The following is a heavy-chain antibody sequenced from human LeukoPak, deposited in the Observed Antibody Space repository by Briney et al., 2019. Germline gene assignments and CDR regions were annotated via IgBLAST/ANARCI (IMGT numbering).Heavy chain of an antibody. Sequence: ASVKVSCKGSGYSFSTYYMHWVRQAPGQGLEYMGIINPSSGGTSYAQNFQGRVTLTRDTSTSTVYMELSSLRFDDTAVYYCARELPRTFQFDYWGQGTLVTVSS. CDR1: GYSFSTYY. V-gene: IGHV1-46*01. CDR2: INPSSGGT. CDR3: ARELPRTFQFDY. J-gene: IGHJ4*02. D-gene: IGHD1-26*01.